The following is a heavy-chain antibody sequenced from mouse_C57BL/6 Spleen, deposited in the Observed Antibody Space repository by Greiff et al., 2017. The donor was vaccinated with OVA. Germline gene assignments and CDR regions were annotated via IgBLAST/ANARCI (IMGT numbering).Heavy chain of an antibody. J-gene: IGHJ3*01. Sequence: VLLQQSGAGLVRPGSSLKLSCTASGYTFTDYGMHWVQQTPIQGLEWIGNINPSDSETHYTQKFKDKATFSIDKSSSTAYMQLSSLTSEDAAVYYCAKSIDDGYPNWGQGTLVTVSA. V-gene: IGHV1-52*01. CDR3: AKSIDDGYPN. CDR1: GYTFTDYG. D-gene: IGHD2-3*01. CDR2: INPSDSET.